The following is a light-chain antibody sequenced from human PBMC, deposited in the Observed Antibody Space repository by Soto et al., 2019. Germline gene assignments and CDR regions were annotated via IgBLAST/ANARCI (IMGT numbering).Light chain of an antibody. CDR1: QSLLHSNGYNY. V-gene: IGKV2-28*01. CDR2: LVS. J-gene: IGKJ2*01. CDR3: MQALQTQYT. Sequence: DIVMTQSPLSLPFTPGEPASISCRSSQSLLHSNGYNYLDGYLKKPEQSPELLMYLVSNRSSGVHDRFSGSGSGTDFTLKIIRLEAEDVGVYYCMQALQTQYTCGQGTKLEIK.